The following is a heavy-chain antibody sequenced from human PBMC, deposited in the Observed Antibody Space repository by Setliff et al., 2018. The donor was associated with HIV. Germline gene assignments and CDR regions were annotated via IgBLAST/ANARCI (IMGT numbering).Heavy chain of an antibody. CDR2: IHTSGTT. Sequence: ETLSLTCTVSGDSSSNDYWTWVRQPPGKGLEWIGNIHTSGTTKYNPSLNSRVTISVDMSKSQFSLRLSSVTAADTAMYYCARHKSQPYYFDYWGQGTLVTVSS. CDR1: GDSSSNDY. J-gene: IGHJ4*02. V-gene: IGHV4-59*08. CDR3: ARHKSQPYYFDY.